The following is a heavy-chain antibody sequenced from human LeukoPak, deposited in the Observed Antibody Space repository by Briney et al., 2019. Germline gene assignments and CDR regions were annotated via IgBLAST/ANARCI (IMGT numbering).Heavy chain of an antibody. CDR2: IHWNGDTT. V-gene: IGHV3-20*01. CDR3: EGGIRYYYYYYMDV. CDR1: GFTFDDYG. D-gene: IGHD3-9*01. Sequence: GGSLRLSCAASGFTFDDYGMNWVRQAPGKGLEWISGIHWNGDTTNYAASVECRFTISRDNAKNSLYLQMNSLRAEDTALYHAEGGIRYYYYYYMDVWGKGTTVTVSS. J-gene: IGHJ6*03.